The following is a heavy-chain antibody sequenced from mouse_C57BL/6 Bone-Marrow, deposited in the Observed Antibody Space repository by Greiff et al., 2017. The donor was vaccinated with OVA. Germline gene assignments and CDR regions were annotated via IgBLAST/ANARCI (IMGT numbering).Heavy chain of an antibody. CDR1: GYSITSGYY. J-gene: IGHJ2*01. V-gene: IGHV3-6*01. D-gene: IGHD4-1*01. CDR2: ISYDGSN. Sequence: VQLQQSGPGLVKPSQSLSLTCSVTGYSITSGYYWNWIRQFPGNKLEWMGYISYDGSNNYNPSLKNRISITRDTSKNQFFLKLNSVTTEDTATYYCAREELGRGVDYWGQGTTLTVSS. CDR3: AREELGRGVDY.